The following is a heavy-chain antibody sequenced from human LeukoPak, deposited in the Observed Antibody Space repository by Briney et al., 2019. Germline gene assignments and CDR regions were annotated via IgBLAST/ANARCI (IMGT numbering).Heavy chain of an antibody. V-gene: IGHV4-59*01. D-gene: IGHD1-26*01. CDR3: ARDVGATPGYFDY. CDR2: IYYSGST. J-gene: IGHJ4*02. Sequence: SETLSLTCSVSGGSISSYYWSWIRQPPGKGLEWIGYIYYSGSTNYNPSLKSRVTISLDTSKNQLSLKLSSVTAADTAVYYCARDVGATPGYFDYWGQGTLVTVSS. CDR1: GGSISSYY.